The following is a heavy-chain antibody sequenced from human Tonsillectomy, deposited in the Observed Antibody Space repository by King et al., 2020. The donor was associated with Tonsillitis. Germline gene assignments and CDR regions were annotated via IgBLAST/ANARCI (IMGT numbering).Heavy chain of an antibody. V-gene: IGHV4-4*02. J-gene: IGHJ6*02. CDR2: IYHSGST. CDR3: ARVSFLDLGYYGMDV. D-gene: IGHD3/OR15-3a*01. CDR1: GGSSSSSNW. Sequence: QLQESGPGLVKPSGTLSLTCAVSGGSSSSSNWWSWVRQPPGKGLEWIGEIYHSGSTNYNPSLKSRVTISVDKSKNQFSLKVRSVTAADTAVYYCARVSFLDLGYYGMDVWGQGTTVTVSS.